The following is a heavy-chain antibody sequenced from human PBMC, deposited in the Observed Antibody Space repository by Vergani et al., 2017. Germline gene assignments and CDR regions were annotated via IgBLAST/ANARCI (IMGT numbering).Heavy chain of an antibody. J-gene: IGHJ4*02. CDR1: GFTFSSYS. CDR2: ISSSSRYI. V-gene: IGHV3-21*01. D-gene: IGHD2-8*01. CDR3: ARESRDIVLMVYAVYYFDC. Sequence: EVQLVESGGGLVKPGGSLRLSCAASGFTFSSYSMNWVRQAPGKGLEWVSSISSSSRYIYYADSVKGRFTISRYNAKNSLFLQMNSLRAEDTAVYDCARESRDIVLMVYAVYYFDCWGQGTLVTVSS.